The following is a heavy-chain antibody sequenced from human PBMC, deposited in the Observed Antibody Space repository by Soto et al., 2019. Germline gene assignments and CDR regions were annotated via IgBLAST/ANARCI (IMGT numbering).Heavy chain of an antibody. CDR2: IIPVFGTT. CDR3: SISNSYGRGDF. D-gene: IGHD3-16*01. Sequence: QVQLVQSGAEVKKPGSSVRVSCKASGGTLNSCTISWVGQAPGQGLEWMGGIIPVFGTTDYAQKFQGRVTITADQSTGTAYLDLFSLRSDDTAIYYCSISNSYGRGDFWGQGTLVTVSS. CDR1: GGTLNSCT. J-gene: IGHJ4*02. V-gene: IGHV1-69*01.